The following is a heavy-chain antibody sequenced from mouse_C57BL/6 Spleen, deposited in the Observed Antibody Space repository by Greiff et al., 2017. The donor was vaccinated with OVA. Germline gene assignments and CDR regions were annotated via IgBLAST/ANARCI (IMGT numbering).Heavy chain of an antibody. J-gene: IGHJ4*01. CDR2: IRNKANGYTT. Sequence: EVKVEESGGGLVQPGGSLSLSCAASGFTFTDYYMSWVRQPPGKALEWLGFIRNKANGYTTEYSASVKGRFTISRDNSQSILYLQMNALRAEDSATYYCARYSAQATTMDYWGQGTSVTVSS. V-gene: IGHV7-3*01. CDR3: ARYSAQATTMDY. D-gene: IGHD3-2*02. CDR1: GFTFTDYY.